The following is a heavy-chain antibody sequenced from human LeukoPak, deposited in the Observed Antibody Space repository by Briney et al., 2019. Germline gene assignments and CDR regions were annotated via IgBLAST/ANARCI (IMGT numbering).Heavy chain of an antibody. Sequence: PGGSLRLSCAASGFTFSSYAMHWVRQAPGKGLEWVAAISYDGSNKYYADSVKGRFTISRDNSKNTLYLQMNSLRAEDTAVYYCARDRGYSGYDTFDYWGQGTLVTVSS. CDR2: ISYDGSNK. CDR3: ARDRGYSGYDTFDY. CDR1: GFTFSSYA. D-gene: IGHD5-12*01. J-gene: IGHJ4*02. V-gene: IGHV3-30-3*01.